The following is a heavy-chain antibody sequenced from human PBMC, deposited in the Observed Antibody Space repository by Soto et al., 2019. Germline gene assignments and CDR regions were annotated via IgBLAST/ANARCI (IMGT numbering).Heavy chain of an antibody. CDR1: GGSISSSNW. CDR3: ARGLYDSSGRHYGMDV. CDR2: IYHSGST. V-gene: IGHV4-4*02. J-gene: IGHJ6*02. D-gene: IGHD3-22*01. Sequence: QVQLQESGPGLVKPSGTLSLTCAVSGGSISSSNWWSWVRQPPGKGLEWIGEIYHSGSTNYNPSLKSRVTISVDKSKNQFSLTLRSVAAADTALYYCARGLYDSSGRHYGMDVWGQGTKVTVSS.